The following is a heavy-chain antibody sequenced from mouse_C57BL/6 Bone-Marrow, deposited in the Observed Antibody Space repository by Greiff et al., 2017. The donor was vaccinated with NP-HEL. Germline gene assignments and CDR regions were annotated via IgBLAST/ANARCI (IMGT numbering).Heavy chain of an antibody. Sequence: EVQLQQSGPELVKPGASVKISCKASGYTFTDYYMNWVKQSHGKSLEWIGDLNPNNGGTSYNQKFKGKATLTVDKSSSTAYMELRSLTSEDSAVYYCARDCYYSSWYFDVWGTGTTVTVSS. J-gene: IGHJ1*03. V-gene: IGHV1-26*01. D-gene: IGHD2-3*01. CDR1: GYTFTDYY. CDR3: ARDCYYSSWYFDV. CDR2: LNPNNGGT.